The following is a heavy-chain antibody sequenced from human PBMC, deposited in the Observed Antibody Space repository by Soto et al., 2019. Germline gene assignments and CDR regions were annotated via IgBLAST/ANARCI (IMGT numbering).Heavy chain of an antibody. D-gene: IGHD6-13*01. J-gene: IGHJ6*02. CDR1: GGTFSSYA. Sequence: QVQLVQSGAEVKKPGSSVKVSCKASGGTFSSYAISWVRQAPGQGLEWMGGIIPIFGTANYAQKFQGRGTITADKSTSTAYMELRSLRSEDTAVYYCARLEQQLGHYYYGMDVWGQGTTVTVSS. V-gene: IGHV1-69*06. CDR3: ARLEQQLGHYYYGMDV. CDR2: IIPIFGTA.